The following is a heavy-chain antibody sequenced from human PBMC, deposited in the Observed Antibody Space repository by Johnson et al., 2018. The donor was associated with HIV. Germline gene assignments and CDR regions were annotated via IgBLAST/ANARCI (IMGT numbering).Heavy chain of an antibody. V-gene: IGHV3-15*01. D-gene: IGHD3-16*01. CDR3: AREGEPDGFDI. CDR2: IKSKTDGGTT. J-gene: IGHJ3*02. CDR1: GFSFSNAW. Sequence: VQLVESGGGVVQPGRSLRLSCAASGFSFSNAWMNWVRKAPGKGLEWVGRIKSKTDGGTTDYAAPVKGRFTLSRDDSKNTLFLQMNSLRAEDTAVYYCAREGEPDGFDIWGQGTMVTVSS.